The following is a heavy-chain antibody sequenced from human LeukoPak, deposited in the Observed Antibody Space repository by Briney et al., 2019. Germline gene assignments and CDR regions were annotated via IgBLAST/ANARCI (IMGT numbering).Heavy chain of an antibody. Sequence: SETLSLTCTVSGGSISRYFWSCIRQPAGKGLEWIGRINTSGSTNYNPSLQSRVTMSIDTSKNQFSLKLSSVTAADTAVYYCAREITYYDFWSGYYKPPGYFDYWGQGTLVTVSS. CDR2: INTSGST. D-gene: IGHD3-3*01. J-gene: IGHJ4*02. CDR1: GGSISRYF. CDR3: AREITYYDFWSGYYKPPGYFDY. V-gene: IGHV4-4*07.